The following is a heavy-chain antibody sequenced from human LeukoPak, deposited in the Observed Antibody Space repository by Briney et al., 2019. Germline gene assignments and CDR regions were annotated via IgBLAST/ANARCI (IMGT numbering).Heavy chain of an antibody. J-gene: IGHJ2*01. Sequence: SETLSLTCAVSSGSFSSGGYSWSWIRQPPGKGLEWIGYIYQSGSTYYNPSLKSRVTISVDRSKNQFSLKLSSVAAADTAVYYCARDTTYNSYWYFDLWGRGALVTVSS. CDR1: SGSFSSGGYS. V-gene: IGHV4-30-2*01. CDR3: ARDTTYNSYWYFDL. CDR2: IYQSGST. D-gene: IGHD5-24*01.